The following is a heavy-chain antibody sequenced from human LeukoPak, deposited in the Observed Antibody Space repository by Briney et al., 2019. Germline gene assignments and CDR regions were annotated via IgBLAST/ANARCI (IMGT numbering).Heavy chain of an antibody. CDR3: ASGPGGYYYMDV. CDR1: GGSFSGHY. J-gene: IGHJ6*03. D-gene: IGHD3-10*01. Sequence: SETLSLTCAVYGGSFSGHYWTWIRQPPGKGLKWIGEVNDRGSTNYNPSLKSRVTISVDTSKNQFSLKLSSVTAADTAVYYCASGPGGYYYMDVWGKGTTVTVSS. CDR2: VNDRGST. V-gene: IGHV4-34*01.